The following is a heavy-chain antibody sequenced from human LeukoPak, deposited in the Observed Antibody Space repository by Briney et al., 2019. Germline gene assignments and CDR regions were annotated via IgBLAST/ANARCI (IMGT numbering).Heavy chain of an antibody. Sequence: SETLSLTCTVSGYSISSGYYWGWIRLPPGKGLEWIGSIYHSGSPSYNPSLKSRVTISVDTSKIQFSLRLTSVTAADTAVYYCAREVTDHWGQGTLITVSS. CDR2: IYHSGSP. J-gene: IGHJ4*02. CDR3: AREVTDH. D-gene: IGHD2-21*02. V-gene: IGHV4-38-2*02. CDR1: GYSISSGYY.